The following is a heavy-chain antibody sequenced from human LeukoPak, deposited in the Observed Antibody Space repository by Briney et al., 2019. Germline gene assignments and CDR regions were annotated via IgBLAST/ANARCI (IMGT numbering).Heavy chain of an antibody. V-gene: IGHV4-39*01. CDR2: IYYSGST. D-gene: IGHD1-26*01. CDR1: GGSISSSSYY. Sequence: SETLSLTCTASGGSISSSSYYWGWIRQPPGKGLEWIGSIYYSGSTYYNPPLKSRVTISVDTSKNQFSLKLSSVTAADTAVYYCASRTRYSGSYLTFDYWGQGTLVTVSS. CDR3: ASRTRYSGSYLTFDY. J-gene: IGHJ4*02.